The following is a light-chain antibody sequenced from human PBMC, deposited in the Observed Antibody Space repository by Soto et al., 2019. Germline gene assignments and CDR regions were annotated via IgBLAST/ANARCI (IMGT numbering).Light chain of an antibody. V-gene: IGKV3-11*01. Sequence: IVMTQYPATLSVSPGERSTLSGMASQNIYSNVAWYQQRPCQSPRLLIYRASNRAPGIPARFSGSGSGTDFTLTISSLEPEDFAVYYCQQRSNWPPVTVGQGTRLEIK. CDR3: QQRSNWPPVT. CDR1: QNIYSN. CDR2: RAS. J-gene: IGKJ5*01.